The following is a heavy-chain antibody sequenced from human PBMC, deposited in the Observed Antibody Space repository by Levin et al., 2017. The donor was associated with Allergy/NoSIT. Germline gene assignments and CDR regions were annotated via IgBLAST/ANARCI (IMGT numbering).Heavy chain of an antibody. J-gene: IGHJ4*02. D-gene: IGHD4-17*01. CDR1: GYTFTGYY. Sequence: ASVKVSCKASGYTFTGYYIHWVRQAPGQGLEWMGRINPNTGGTNYAQNFQGRLTMTRDTSITTAYMELSSLRSDDTAVYDCARGYGACVRENAVEYWGPGTLVTVSS. CDR2: INPNTGGT. V-gene: IGHV1-2*06. CDR3: ARGYGACVRENAVEY.